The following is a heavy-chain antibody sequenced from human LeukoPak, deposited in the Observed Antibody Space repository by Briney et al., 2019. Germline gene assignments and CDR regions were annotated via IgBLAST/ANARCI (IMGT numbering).Heavy chain of an antibody. CDR3: ARDYFRGGYSYGDGGPFDY. J-gene: IGHJ4*02. CDR1: AFAFSNHA. D-gene: IGHD5-18*01. Sequence: QPGGSLRLSCTASAFAFSNHAMSWVRQAPGKGLEWVSGISSSGGSPNYADSVTGRFTISRDNSKNTLYLQMNSLRAEDTAVYYCARDYFRGGYSYGDGGPFDYWGQGTLVTVSS. V-gene: IGHV3-23*01. CDR2: ISSSGGSP.